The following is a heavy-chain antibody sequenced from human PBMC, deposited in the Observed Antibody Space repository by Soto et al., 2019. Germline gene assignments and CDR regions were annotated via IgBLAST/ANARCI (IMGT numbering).Heavy chain of an antibody. V-gene: IGHV1-58*01. J-gene: IGHJ4*02. CDR3: ATDKGDSYVYGNY. CDR2: IVVGSGNT. CDR1: GFTFTNSA. Sequence: QMQLVQSGPEVKKPVPSVKVSCKASGFTFTNSAVQWVRQARGQGLEWIGWIVVGSGNTNYAQKFQERVTITRDMSTSTAYMELSSLRSDDTAVYYCATDKGDSYVYGNYWGQGTLGTVSS. D-gene: IGHD3-16*01.